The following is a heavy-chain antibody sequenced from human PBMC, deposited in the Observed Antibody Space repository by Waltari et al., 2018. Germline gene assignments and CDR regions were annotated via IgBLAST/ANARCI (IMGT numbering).Heavy chain of an antibody. D-gene: IGHD6-6*01. J-gene: IGHJ4*02. V-gene: IGHV3-48*03. CDR2: ITSRLSSL. Sequence: EVQLVESGGGLIQPGGSLRLSCAASGFILSTSEMSWVRQAPGKGLEWISSITSRLSSLYYADSVKGRFTISRDNAKNSLYLQMNSLRAEDTAVYYCATKYSSSSWDYWGQGTLVTVSS. CDR1: GFILSTSE. CDR3: ATKYSSSSWDY.